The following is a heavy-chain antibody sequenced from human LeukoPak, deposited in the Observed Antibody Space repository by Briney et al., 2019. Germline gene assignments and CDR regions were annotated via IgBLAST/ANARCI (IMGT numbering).Heavy chain of an antibody. Sequence: PGGSLRLSCAASGFTFSSYSMTWVRQAPGKGLEWVSYISSSSSTIYYADSVKGRFTISRDNAKNSLYLQMNSLRAEDTAVYYCAREMELLSGYYSYYMDVWGKGTTVTVSS. J-gene: IGHJ6*03. CDR1: GFTFSSYS. CDR2: ISSSSSTI. D-gene: IGHD1-7*01. V-gene: IGHV3-48*04. CDR3: AREMELLSGYYSYYMDV.